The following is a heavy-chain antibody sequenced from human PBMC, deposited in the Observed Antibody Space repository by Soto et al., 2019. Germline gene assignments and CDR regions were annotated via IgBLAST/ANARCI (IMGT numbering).Heavy chain of an antibody. V-gene: IGHV3-30-3*01. CDR3: ARDAYSYGTAVGMDV. CDR2: ISYDGSNK. D-gene: IGHD5-18*01. CDR1: GFTFSSYA. J-gene: IGHJ6*02. Sequence: PGGSLRLSCAASGFTFSSYAMHWVRQAPGKGLEWVAVISYDGSNKYYADSVKGRFTISRDNSKNTLYLQMNSLRAEDTAVYYCARDAYSYGTAVGMDVWGQGTTVTVS.